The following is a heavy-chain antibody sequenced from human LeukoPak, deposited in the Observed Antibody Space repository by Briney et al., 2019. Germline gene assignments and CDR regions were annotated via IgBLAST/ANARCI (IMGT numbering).Heavy chain of an antibody. CDR1: GYTFTSYG. D-gene: IGHD3-9*01. CDR2: ISAYNGNT. J-gene: IGHJ3*02. CDR3: ARRPPYYDILTGYYRNDAFDI. V-gene: IGHV1-18*01. Sequence: ASVKVSCKASGYTFTSYGISWVRQAPGQGLEWMGWISAYNGNTNYAQKLQGRVTMTTDTSTSTAYMELRSLRSDDTAVYYCARRPPYYDILTGYYRNDAFDIWGQGTMVTVSS.